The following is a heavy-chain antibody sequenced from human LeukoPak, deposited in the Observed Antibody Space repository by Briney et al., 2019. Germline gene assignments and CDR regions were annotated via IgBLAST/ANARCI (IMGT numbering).Heavy chain of an antibody. V-gene: IGHV3-33*01. CDR1: GFTFSSYG. CDR2: IWYDGSNK. CDR3: AREPTSLLWFGELSPLYYFDY. J-gene: IGHJ4*02. Sequence: GGSLRLSCAASGFTFSSYGMHWVRQAPGKGLEWVAVIWYDGSNKYYADSVKGRFTISRDNSKNTLYLQMNSLRAEDTAVYYCAREPTSLLWFGELSPLYYFDYWGQGTLVTVSS. D-gene: IGHD3-10*01.